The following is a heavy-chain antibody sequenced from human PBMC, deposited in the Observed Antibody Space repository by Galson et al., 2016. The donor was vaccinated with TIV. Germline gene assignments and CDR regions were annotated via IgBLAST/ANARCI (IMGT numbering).Heavy chain of an antibody. CDR3: ARDFHSSGPSDETDAFDI. V-gene: IGHV1-69*06. Sequence: SVKVSCKASGGTFSSYGISWVRQAPGQGLEWMGGIIPIYDTRNYSQKFQDRLTITADTSRGIVYMELRSLRFEDTAVYFCARDFHSSGPSDETDAFDIWGQGTMVTVSS. CDR1: GGTFSSYG. D-gene: IGHD6-19*01. CDR2: IIPIYDTR. J-gene: IGHJ3*02.